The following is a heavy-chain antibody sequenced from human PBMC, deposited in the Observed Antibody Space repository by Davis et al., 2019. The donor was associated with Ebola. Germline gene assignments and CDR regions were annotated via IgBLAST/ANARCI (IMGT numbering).Heavy chain of an antibody. CDR2: ISYIGNT. J-gene: IGHJ3*02. Sequence: PSETLSLTCTVSSGSINDRYWSWIRQPPGKGLEWVGFISYIGNTNSNPSLKSRVTISVDTSKNQFSLMLNSVTAADTAVYYCARDTRPLGTDSYDDTVDSWSQGIMVTVSS. V-gene: IGHV4-59*11. D-gene: IGHD2-21*01. CDR1: SGSINDRY. CDR3: ARDTRPLGTDSYDDTVDS.